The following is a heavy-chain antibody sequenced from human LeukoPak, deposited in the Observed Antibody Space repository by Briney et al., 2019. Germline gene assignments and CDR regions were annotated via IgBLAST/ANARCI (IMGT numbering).Heavy chain of an antibody. CDR1: GYTLTELS. CDR3: ATAFQYYYDSSGYSDY. Sequence: ASVKVSCKVSGYTLTELSMHWVRQAPGKGLEWMGGFDPEDGETIYAQKFQGRVTMTEDTSTDTAYMELSSLRSEDTAVYYCATAFQYYYDSSGYSDYWGQGTLVTVSS. D-gene: IGHD3-22*01. V-gene: IGHV1-24*01. J-gene: IGHJ4*02. CDR2: FDPEDGET.